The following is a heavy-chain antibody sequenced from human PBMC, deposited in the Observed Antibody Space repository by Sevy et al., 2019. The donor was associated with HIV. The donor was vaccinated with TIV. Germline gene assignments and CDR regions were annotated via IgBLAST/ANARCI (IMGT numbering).Heavy chain of an antibody. CDR2: IYPDDSDT. V-gene: IGHV5-51*01. CDR3: ARGRSDTAMFDY. D-gene: IGHD5-18*01. Sequence: GESLKISCKGSGYSFTSYWIGWVRQMPGKGLEWMGNIYPDDSDTRYSPSFQGQVIISADKSISTAYLQWNSLKVSDTAMFLCARGRSDTAMFDYWGQGTLVTVSS. J-gene: IGHJ4*02. CDR1: GYSFTSYW.